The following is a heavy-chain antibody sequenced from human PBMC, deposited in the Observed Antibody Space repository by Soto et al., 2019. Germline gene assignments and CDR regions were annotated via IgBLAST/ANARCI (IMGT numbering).Heavy chain of an antibody. CDR1: GFTFSSYA. Sequence: EVQVVESGGGLVQPGGSLRLSCAASGFTFSSYAMHWVRQAPGKGLEYVSAISDNGGTTYYANSVKDRFTISRDNSKNTLYLQMGRLRAEDMAVYYCAGGLDSCYYYGMDVWGQGTTVTVSS. V-gene: IGHV3-64*01. CDR2: ISDNGGTT. J-gene: IGHJ6*02. CDR3: AGGLDSCYYYGMDV.